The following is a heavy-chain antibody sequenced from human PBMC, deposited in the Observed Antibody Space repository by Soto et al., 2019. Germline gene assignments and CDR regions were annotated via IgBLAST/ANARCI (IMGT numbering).Heavy chain of an antibody. D-gene: IGHD3-10*01. CDR2: ISGSGGST. Sequence: GGSLRLSCAASGFTFSSYAMSWVRQAPGKGLEWVSAISGSGGSTYYADSVKGRFTISRDNSKNTLYLQMNSLRAEDTAVYYCAKDNYYGSGSPGPYDYWGQGTLVTVSS. V-gene: IGHV3-23*01. J-gene: IGHJ4*02. CDR1: GFTFSSYA. CDR3: AKDNYYGSGSPGPYDY.